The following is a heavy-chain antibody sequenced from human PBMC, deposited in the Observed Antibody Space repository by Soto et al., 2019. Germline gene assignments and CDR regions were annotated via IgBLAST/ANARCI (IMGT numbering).Heavy chain of an antibody. V-gene: IGHV3-11*06. CDR3: ARDVTGLGYCSGGSCRTGYYYYGMDV. J-gene: IGHJ6*02. CDR2: ISSSSSYT. CDR1: GFTFSDYY. D-gene: IGHD2-15*01. Sequence: GGSLRLSCAASGFTFSDYYMSWIRQAPGKGLEWVSYISSSSSYTNYADSVKGRFTISRDNAKNSLYLQMNSLRAEDTAVYYCARDVTGLGYCSGGSCRTGYYYYGMDVWGQGTTVTVSS.